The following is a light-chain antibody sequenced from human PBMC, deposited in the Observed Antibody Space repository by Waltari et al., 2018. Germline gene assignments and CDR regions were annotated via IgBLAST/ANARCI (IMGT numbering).Light chain of an antibody. CDR3: LQYNSKPFT. J-gene: IGKJ3*01. CDR1: QDISNY. CDR2: TAS. V-gene: IGKV1-17*01. Sequence: DIQMTQSPSSLSASVGDRVTITCRASQDISNYLSWYQQKPGKAPKRLIFTASSLESGVPSRFSGSVSGTEFTLTISSLLPEDFAVYYCLQYNSKPFTFGPGTKLDSK.